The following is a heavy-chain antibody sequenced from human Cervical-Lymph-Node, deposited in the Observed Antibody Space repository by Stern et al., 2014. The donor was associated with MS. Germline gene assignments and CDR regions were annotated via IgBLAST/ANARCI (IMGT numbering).Heavy chain of an antibody. Sequence: QLQLVESGAEVKKPGASVKVSCKVSGYTLTELSMHWVRQAPGKGLEWMGGFDPEDGETIYAQKFQGRVTMTEDTSTDTAYMELSSLRSEDTAVYYCATVSYGTGYFDYWGQGTLVTVSS. CDR2: FDPEDGET. V-gene: IGHV1-24*01. J-gene: IGHJ4*02. CDR1: GYTLTELS. CDR3: ATVSYGTGYFDY. D-gene: IGHD5-18*01.